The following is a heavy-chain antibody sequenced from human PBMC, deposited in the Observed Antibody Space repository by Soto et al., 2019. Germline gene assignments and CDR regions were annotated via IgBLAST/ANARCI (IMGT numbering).Heavy chain of an antibody. CDR2: IIPIFGTA. CDR3: AIVKRSLHPLEYYYYGMDV. CDR1: GGTFSSYA. Sequence: GASVKVSCKASGGTFSSYAISWVRQAPGQGLEWMGGIIPIFGTANYAQKFQGRVTITADESTSTAYMELSSLRSEDTAVYYCAIVKRSLHPLEYYYYGMDVWGQGNTVTVSS. V-gene: IGHV1-69*13. J-gene: IGHJ6*02. D-gene: IGHD4-17*01.